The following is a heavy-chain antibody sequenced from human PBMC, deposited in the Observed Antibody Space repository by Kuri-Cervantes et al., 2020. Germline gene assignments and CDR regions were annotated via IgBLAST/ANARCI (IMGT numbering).Heavy chain of an antibody. CDR2: ISGSGGST. CDR3: AKDWKNFTIFGVVIRYPGWFDP. D-gene: IGHD3-3*01. Sequence: GESLKISCAASGFTFSDYWMHWVRQAPGKGLEWVSAISGSGGSTYYADSVKGRFTISRDNSRNTLYLQMNSLRAEDTAVYYCAKDWKNFTIFGVVIRYPGWFDPWGQGTLVTVSS. J-gene: IGHJ5*02. V-gene: IGHV3-23*01. CDR1: GFTFSDYW.